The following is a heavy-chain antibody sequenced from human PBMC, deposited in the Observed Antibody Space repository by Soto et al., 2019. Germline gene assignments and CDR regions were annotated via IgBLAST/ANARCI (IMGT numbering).Heavy chain of an antibody. CDR2: IDPSDSYT. D-gene: IGHD6-13*01. Sequence: PGESLKISCKGSGYSFTSYWISWVRQMPGKGLEWMGRIDPSDSYTNYSPSFQGHVTISADKPISTAYLQWSSLKASDTAMYYCARGAAYSSSYYYGMDVWGQGTTVTVSS. V-gene: IGHV5-10-1*01. CDR3: ARGAAYSSSYYYGMDV. J-gene: IGHJ6*02. CDR1: GYSFTSYW.